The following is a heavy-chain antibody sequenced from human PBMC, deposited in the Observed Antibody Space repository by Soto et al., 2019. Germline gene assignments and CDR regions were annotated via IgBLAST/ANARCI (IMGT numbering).Heavy chain of an antibody. CDR2: ISAHNGNT. Sequence: QVHLVQSGAEVKKPGASVKVSCKGSGYAFTTYGITWVRQAPGQGLEWMGWISAHNGNTNYAQKLQGRVTVTKDSSTSTAYMELRSLRSDDTAVYYCARGRYGDYWGQGALVTVSS. V-gene: IGHV1-18*01. CDR1: GYAFTTYG. J-gene: IGHJ4*02. D-gene: IGHD1-1*01. CDR3: ARGRYGDY.